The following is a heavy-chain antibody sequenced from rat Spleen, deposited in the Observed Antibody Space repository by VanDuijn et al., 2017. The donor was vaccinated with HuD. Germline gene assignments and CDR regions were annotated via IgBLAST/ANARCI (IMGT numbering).Heavy chain of an antibody. J-gene: IGHJ4*01. CDR2: MWSGGST. CDR3: AGGVEGYVMDA. CDR1: GFSLTSYN. V-gene: IGHV2-45*01. Sequence: QVQLKESGPGLVQPSETLSLTCTVSGFSLTSYNVHWVRQPPGKGLEWMGVMWSGGSTDYNSALKSRLSISRETSKNQVFLKMNSLQSEDTTTYYCAGGVEGYVMDAWGQGASVTVSS.